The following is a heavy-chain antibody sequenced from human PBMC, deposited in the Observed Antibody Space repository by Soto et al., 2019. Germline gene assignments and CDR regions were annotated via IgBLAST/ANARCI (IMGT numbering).Heavy chain of an antibody. CDR3: ARAEDIVLVPAASLGYWFDP. CDR2: IYYSGST. D-gene: IGHD2-2*01. J-gene: IGHJ5*02. V-gene: IGHV4-30-4*01. CDR1: GFSIISGDYY. Sequence: PSETHSLTCTFSGFSIISGDYYWSWIRKPPGKGLEWIGYIYYSGSTYYNPSLKSRVTISVDTSKNQFSLKLSSVTAADTAVYYCARAEDIVLVPAASLGYWFDPWGQGTLVTVSS.